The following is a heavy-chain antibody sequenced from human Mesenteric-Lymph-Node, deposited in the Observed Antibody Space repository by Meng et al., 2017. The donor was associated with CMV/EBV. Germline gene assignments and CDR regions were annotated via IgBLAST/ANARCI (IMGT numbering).Heavy chain of an antibody. CDR2: INHSGRT. CDR3: ARRPGCSSVSCYAGSGNDY. CDR1: FSGFY. D-gene: IGHD2-2*01. V-gene: IGHV4-34*01. J-gene: IGHJ4*02. Sequence: FSGFYWSWLRQPPGKRLEWIGEINHSGRTNYNPSLRSRVTMSVDTSKNQFSLKLSSVTAADTAVYYCARRPGCSSVSCYAGSGNDYWGQGALVTVSS.